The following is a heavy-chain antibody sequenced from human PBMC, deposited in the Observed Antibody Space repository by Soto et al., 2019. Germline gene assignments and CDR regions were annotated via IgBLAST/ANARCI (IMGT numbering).Heavy chain of an antibody. CDR3: ATDIVVVVAATGESAFDY. Sequence: GASVKVSCKASGGTFSSYTISWVRQAPGQGLEWMGRIIPILGIANYAQKFQGRVTITADKSTSTAYMELSSLRSEDTAVYYCATDIVVVVAATGESAFDYWGQGTLVTVSS. CDR2: IIPILGIA. D-gene: IGHD2-15*01. V-gene: IGHV1-69*02. J-gene: IGHJ4*02. CDR1: GGTFSSYT.